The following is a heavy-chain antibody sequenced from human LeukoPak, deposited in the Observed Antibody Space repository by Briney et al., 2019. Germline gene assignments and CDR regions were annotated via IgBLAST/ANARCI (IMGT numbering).Heavy chain of an antibody. J-gene: IGHJ5*02. CDR2: MNPNSGNT. CDR3: ARAMAVRYRRINWFDP. CDR1: GYTFTSYD. V-gene: IGHV1-8*01. Sequence: GASVKVSCKASGYTFTSYDINWVRQATGQGLEWMGWMNPNSGNTGYAQKFQGRVTMTRNTSISTAYMELSSLRSEDTAVYYCARAMAVRYRRINWFDPWGQGTLVTASS. D-gene: IGHD3-16*02.